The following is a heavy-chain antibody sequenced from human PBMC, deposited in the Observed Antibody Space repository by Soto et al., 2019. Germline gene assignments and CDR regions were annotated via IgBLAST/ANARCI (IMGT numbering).Heavy chain of an antibody. D-gene: IGHD1-26*01. CDR1: GGSISSYY. V-gene: IGHV4-4*07. CDR3: ARSGSYYVYFDY. Sequence: SETLSVTCSVSGGSISSYYWSWIRQPAGKGLEWIGRIYTSGSTNYNPSLKSRVTMSVDTSKNQFSLKLSSVTAADTAVYYCARSGSYYVYFDYWGQGTLVTVSS. CDR2: IYTSGST. J-gene: IGHJ4*02.